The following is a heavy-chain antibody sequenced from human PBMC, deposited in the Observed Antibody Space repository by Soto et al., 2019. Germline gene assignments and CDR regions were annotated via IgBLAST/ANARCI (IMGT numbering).Heavy chain of an antibody. CDR3: AKGGSAALIAPSGRDNWFDP. D-gene: IGHD6-13*01. CDR2: ITWNGGTI. CDR1: GFAFDDYV. Sequence: EVQLVESGGGLVQPGRSLRLSCAASGFAFDDYVMHWVRQPPGRGLEWVSGITWNGGTIRYVDSVKGRFTISRDNAENSQYLQMNSLRPEDTAVYYCAKGGSAALIAPSGRDNWFDPWGQGTQVTVSS. J-gene: IGHJ5*02. V-gene: IGHV3-9*01.